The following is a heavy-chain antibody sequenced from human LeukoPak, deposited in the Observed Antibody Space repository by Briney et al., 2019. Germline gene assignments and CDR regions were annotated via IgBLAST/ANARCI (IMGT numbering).Heavy chain of an antibody. CDR1: GFTFSSYW. V-gene: IGHV3-7*03. CDR3: ARELTIFGTVIQRYDAFDI. Sequence: QPGGSLRLSCAASGFTFSSYWMSWVRQAPGKGLEWVANIKQDGSEKYYVDSVKGRFTISRDNAKNSLYLQMNSLRAEDTAVYYCARELTIFGTVIQRYDAFDIWGQGTMVTVSS. CDR2: IKQDGSEK. J-gene: IGHJ3*02. D-gene: IGHD3-3*01.